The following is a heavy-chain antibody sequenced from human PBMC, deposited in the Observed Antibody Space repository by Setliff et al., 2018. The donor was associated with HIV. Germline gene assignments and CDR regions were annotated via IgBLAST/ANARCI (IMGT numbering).Heavy chain of an antibody. V-gene: IGHV3-23*01. D-gene: IGHD3-22*01. CDR2: IQSSGIT. J-gene: IGHJ3*01. Sequence: GGSLRLSCAASGFTFSSSAMSWVRQAPGKGLEWVSLIQSSGITYYADSVKGRFTISSDNSNNTLSLQMSSLRAEDTALYYCAKLDYYDTSGSWARKVAIDFWGRGTMVTVSS. CDR3: AKLDYYDTSGSWARKVAIDF. CDR1: GFTFSSSA.